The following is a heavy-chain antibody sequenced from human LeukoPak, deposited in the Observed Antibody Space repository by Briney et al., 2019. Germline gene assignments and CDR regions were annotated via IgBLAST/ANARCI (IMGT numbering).Heavy chain of an antibody. CDR2: IYYSGST. CDR3: ARVGEDYRIDH. CDR1: GGSISSYY. D-gene: IGHD4-11*01. Sequence: SETLSLTCTVSGGSISSYYWSWIRQPPGKGLECIGYIYYSGSTNYNPSLKSRVTISVDTSKNQFSLKVNSVTAADTALYYCARVGEDYRIDHWGQGTLVTVSS. V-gene: IGHV4-59*01. J-gene: IGHJ4*02.